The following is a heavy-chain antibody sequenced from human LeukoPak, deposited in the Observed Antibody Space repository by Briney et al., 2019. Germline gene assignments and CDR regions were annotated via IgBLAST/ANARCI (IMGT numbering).Heavy chain of an antibody. J-gene: IGHJ4*02. D-gene: IGHD6-13*01. CDR1: GGSISTYY. CDR2: IHYSGSS. CDR3: ARGAAATY. Sequence: PSETLSLTCAVSGGSISTYYWSWIRQPPGKGLEWIGYIHYSGSSHYNPSLKSRVTISLDTSKNQFSLKLSSVTAADTAVYYCARGAAATYWGQGTLVTVSS. V-gene: IGHV4-59*01.